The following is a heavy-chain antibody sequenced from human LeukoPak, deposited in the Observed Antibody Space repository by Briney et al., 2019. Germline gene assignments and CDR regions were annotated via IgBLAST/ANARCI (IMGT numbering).Heavy chain of an antibody. CDR1: GFTFSSYS. CDR2: ISSSSSYI. CDR3: ARGPHRGYSGYDRPYYFDY. D-gene: IGHD5-12*01. Sequence: GGSLRLSCAASGFTFSSYSMNWVRQAPGKGLEWVSSISSSSSYIYYADSVKGRFTISRDNAKNSLYLQMNSLRAEDTAVYYCARGPHRGYSGYDRPYYFDYWGQGTLVTVSS. V-gene: IGHV3-21*01. J-gene: IGHJ4*02.